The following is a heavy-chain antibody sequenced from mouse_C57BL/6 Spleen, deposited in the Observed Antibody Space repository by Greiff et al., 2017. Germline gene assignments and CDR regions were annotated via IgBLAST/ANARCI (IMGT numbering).Heavy chain of an antibody. CDR3: AHRLTYDALDY. CDR1: GYAFSSYW. CDR2: IYPGDGDT. J-gene: IGHJ4*01. D-gene: IGHD1-2*01. Sequence: QVQLQQSGPELVKPGASVKISCKASGYAFSSYWMNWVKQRPGQGLEWIGRIYPGDGDTNYNGKFKGKATLTADKSSSTAYMQLSSLTSEDSAVYFSAHRLTYDALDYWGQGTSVTVSS. V-gene: IGHV1-82*01.